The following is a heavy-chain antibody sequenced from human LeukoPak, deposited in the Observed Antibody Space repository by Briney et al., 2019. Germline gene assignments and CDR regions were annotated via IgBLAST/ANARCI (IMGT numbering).Heavy chain of an antibody. CDR2: TWYDGSNE. Sequence: GRSLRLSCAASGFTFSNYGMHWVRQAPGKGLEWVSLTWYDGSNESYGDSVKGRFTISRDNSKNTLYLQMNSLRAEDTAVYYCARGGYSGNELDSGAFDMWGQGTMVTVSS. V-gene: IGHV3-33*01. CDR3: ARGGYSGNELDSGAFDM. CDR1: GFTFSNYG. D-gene: IGHD5-12*01. J-gene: IGHJ3*02.